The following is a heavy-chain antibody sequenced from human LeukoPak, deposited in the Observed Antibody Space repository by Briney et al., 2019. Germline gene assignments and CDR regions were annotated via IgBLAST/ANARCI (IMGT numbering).Heavy chain of an antibody. V-gene: IGHV3-21*01. CDR3: ARRIALGTSQVTNPNYGMDV. CDR2: ISSSGNYK. Sequence: GGSLRLSCAASGFSFSSYSMNWVRQAPGKGLEWVSSISSSGNYKYYAESLKGRFTISRDNAKNTLYLQMNSLRAEDTAVYYCARRIALGTSQVTNPNYGMDVWGQRTTVTVSS. J-gene: IGHJ6*02. CDR1: GFSFSSYS. D-gene: IGHD1-7*01.